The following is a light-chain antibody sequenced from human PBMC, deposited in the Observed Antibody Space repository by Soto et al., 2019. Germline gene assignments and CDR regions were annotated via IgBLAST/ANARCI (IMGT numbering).Light chain of an antibody. J-gene: IGKJ4*01. V-gene: IGKV1-39*01. CDR2: AAS. CDR1: QDISNY. Sequence: DIQMTQSPSSLSASVGDRVTITCQASQDISNYLNWYQQKPGKAPKLLIYAASSLQSGVPSRFSGSGSGTDFTLTISSLEPEDFAVYYCQQRSNWPLTFGGGTKVDI. CDR3: QQRSNWPLT.